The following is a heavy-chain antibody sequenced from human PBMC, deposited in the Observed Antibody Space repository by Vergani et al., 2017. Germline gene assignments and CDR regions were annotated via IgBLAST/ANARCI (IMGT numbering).Heavy chain of an antibody. CDR1: GITFKNAW. Sequence: EVQVVESGGGLIKPGGSLRLSCVVSGITFKNAWINWVRQAPGKGLEWIGRIRSKNDGGTADYAAPLKGRFTISRDDSKDSAFLLVNNLKTEDTAVYYCAXVNYGDSGPCLAYWGPGTLVTVSS. D-gene: IGHD4-17*01. V-gene: IGHV3-15*01. CDR3: AXVNYGDSGPCLAY. CDR2: IRSKNDGGTA. J-gene: IGHJ4*02.